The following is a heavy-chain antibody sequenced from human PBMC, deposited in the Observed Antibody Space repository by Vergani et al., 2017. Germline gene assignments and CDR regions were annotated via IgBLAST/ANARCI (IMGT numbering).Heavy chain of an antibody. CDR1: GGTFSSYT. Sequence: QVQLVQSGAEVKKPGSSVKVSCKASGGTFSSYTISWVRQAPGQGLEWMGRIIPILGIANYAQKFQGRVTITADKSTSTAYMELSSLRSEDTAVYYCARSDCSGGSCSIEYFQHWGQGTLVTVSS. J-gene: IGHJ1*01. CDR2: IIPILGIA. D-gene: IGHD2-15*01. V-gene: IGHV1-69*02. CDR3: ARSDCSGGSCSIEYFQH.